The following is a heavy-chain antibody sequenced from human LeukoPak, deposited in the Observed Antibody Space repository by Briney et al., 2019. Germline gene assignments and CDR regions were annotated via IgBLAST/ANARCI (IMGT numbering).Heavy chain of an antibody. CDR3: ARRGTTRGLGGFDI. V-gene: IGHV4-39*01. CDR2: IYYSGST. D-gene: IGHD1-1*01. CDR1: SDSISSSSYY. J-gene: IGHJ3*02. Sequence: SETLSLTCTVSSDSISSSSYYWGWIRQPPGKGLEWVGSIYYSGSTFYNPSLKSRVTISVDTSRSQFSLKLSSVTAADTAVYYCARRGTTRGLGGFDIWGQGTVVTVSS.